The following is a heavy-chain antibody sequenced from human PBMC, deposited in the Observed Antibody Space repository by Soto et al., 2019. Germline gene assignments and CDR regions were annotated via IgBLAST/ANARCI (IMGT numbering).Heavy chain of an antibody. J-gene: IGHJ4*02. CDR1: GFTFSSYW. D-gene: IGHD7-27*01. Sequence: GGSLRLSCAASGFTFSSYWMTWARQAPGKGLEWVASMNRDGSEKRYVDSVEGRFTISRDNAKNSLFLQMNSLSPDDTAVYYCGRDPGRRFDYWGQGSLVTVSS. CDR2: MNRDGSEK. V-gene: IGHV3-7*01. CDR3: GRDPGRRFDY.